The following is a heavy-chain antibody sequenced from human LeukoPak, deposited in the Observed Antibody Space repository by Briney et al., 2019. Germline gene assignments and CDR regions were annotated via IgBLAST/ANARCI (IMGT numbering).Heavy chain of an antibody. J-gene: IGHJ4*02. CDR1: GYTFTSYG. V-gene: IGHV1-69*13. CDR3: AQTPGGVVY. D-gene: IGHD2-21*01. Sequence: SVKVSCKASGYTFTSYGISWVRQAPGQGLEWMGGIIPIFGTANYAQKFQGRVTITADESTSTAYMELSSLRSEDTAVYYCAQTPGGVVYWGQGTLVTVSS. CDR2: IIPIFGTA.